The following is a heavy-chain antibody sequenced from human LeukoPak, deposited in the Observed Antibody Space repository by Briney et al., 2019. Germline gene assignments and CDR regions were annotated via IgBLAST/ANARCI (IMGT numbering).Heavy chain of an antibody. CDR1: GFTFGGFN. J-gene: IGHJ4*02. V-gene: IGHV3-21*04. CDR3: ARDGAGHYFDY. CDR2: ISRSSSYI. Sequence: GGSLRLSCAASGFTFGGFNMNWVRQAPGLGLEWVASISRSSSYIYNADSVKGRFTISRDNAKNSLYLQMRSLRAEDTAVYYCARDGAGHYFDYWGQGTLVTVSS. D-gene: IGHD1-14*01.